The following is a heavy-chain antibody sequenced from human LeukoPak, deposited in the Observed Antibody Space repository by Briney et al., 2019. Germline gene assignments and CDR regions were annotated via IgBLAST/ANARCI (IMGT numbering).Heavy chain of an antibody. J-gene: IGHJ6*04. CDR1: GFTLSHYA. D-gene: IGHD3-10*02. Sequence: GGSLRLSCAASGFTLSHYAMHWVRQAPGKGLEWVAVSSYDGNYQYYAESVNGRFTFSRDESKSTLYLQMNSLRAEDTAVYYCAELGITMIGGVWGKGTTVTISS. V-gene: IGHV3-30*04. CDR2: SSYDGNYQ. CDR3: AELGITMIGGV.